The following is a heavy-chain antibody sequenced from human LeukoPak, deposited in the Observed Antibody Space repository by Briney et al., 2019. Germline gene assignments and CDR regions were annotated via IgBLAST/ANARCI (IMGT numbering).Heavy chain of an antibody. CDR2: INPSGGST. CDR3: ARENSDSSGYRWFDP. CDR1: GYTFTSYY. Sequence: ASVKVSCKASGYTFTSYYMHWVRQAPGQGLEWMGIINPSGGSTSYAQKFQGRVTMTRDMSTSTVYMELSSLRSEDTAVYYCARENSDSSGYRWFDPWGQGTLVTVSS. V-gene: IGHV1-46*01. J-gene: IGHJ5*02. D-gene: IGHD3-22*01.